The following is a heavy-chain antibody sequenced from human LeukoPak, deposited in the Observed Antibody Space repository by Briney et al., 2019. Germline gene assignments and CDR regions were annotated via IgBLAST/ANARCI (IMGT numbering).Heavy chain of an antibody. Sequence: SETLSLTCTVSGGSISSSSYYWGWIRQPPGKGLEWIGTIYYSGSTYYNPSLKSRVTLSVDTSKNQFSLRLSSVTAADTAVYYCARVTGYVMEDYFDYWGQGTLVTVSS. V-gene: IGHV4-39*07. J-gene: IGHJ4*02. CDR1: GGSISSSSYY. CDR3: ARVTGYVMEDYFDY. D-gene: IGHD6-13*01. CDR2: IYYSGST.